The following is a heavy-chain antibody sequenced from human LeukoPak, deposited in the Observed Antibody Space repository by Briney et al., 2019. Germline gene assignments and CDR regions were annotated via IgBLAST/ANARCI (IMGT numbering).Heavy chain of an antibody. CDR3: ARDSGEVPDY. V-gene: IGHV4-30-4*07. J-gene: IGHJ4*02. CDR1: GGSISSGGYS. CDR2: LYYSGNT. D-gene: IGHD3-10*01. Sequence: SETLSLTCAVSGGSISSGGYSWNWIRQPPGKGLEWIGYLYYSGNTYYNPSLNSRVSISVDTSKNLLSLNLSSVTAADTAVYYCARDSGEVPDYWGQGTLVTVSS.